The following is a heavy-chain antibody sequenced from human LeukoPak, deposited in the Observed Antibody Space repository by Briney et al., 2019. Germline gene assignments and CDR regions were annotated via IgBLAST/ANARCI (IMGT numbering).Heavy chain of an antibody. D-gene: IGHD3-9*01. CDR1: GFTFSSYG. Sequence: GRSLRLSCAASGFTFSSYGMHWVRQAPGKGLEWVAVIWYDGSNKYYADSVKGRFTISRDNSKNTLYLQMNSLRAEDTAVYYCASFRVLRYFDWKYGMDVWGQGTTVTVSS. J-gene: IGHJ6*02. V-gene: IGHV3-33*01. CDR2: IWYDGSNK. CDR3: ASFRVLRYFDWKYGMDV.